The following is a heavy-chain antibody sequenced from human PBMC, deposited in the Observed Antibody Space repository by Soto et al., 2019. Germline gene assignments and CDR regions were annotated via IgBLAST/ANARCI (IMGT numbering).Heavy chain of an antibody. CDR3: AITPSGYCSSTSCYVFDY. J-gene: IGHJ4*02. CDR1: GYSFTSYW. D-gene: IGHD2-2*01. CDR2: IYPGDSDT. Sequence: GESLKISCKGSGYSFTSYWIGWVRQMPGKGLEWMGIIYPGDSDTRYSPSFQGQVTISADKSISTAYLQWSSPKASDTAMYYCAITPSGYCSSTSCYVFDYWGQGTLVTVAS. V-gene: IGHV5-51*01.